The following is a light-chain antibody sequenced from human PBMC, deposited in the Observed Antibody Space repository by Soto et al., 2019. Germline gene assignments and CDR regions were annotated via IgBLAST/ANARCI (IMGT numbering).Light chain of an antibody. CDR2: DVS. CDR3: SSYTSSSTV. CDR1: SSDVGGYNY. J-gene: IGLJ7*01. V-gene: IGLV2-14*01. Sequence: QSALTQPASVSWSPGQSITISCTGTSSDVGGYNYVSWYQQHPGKAPKLMIYDVSNRPSGVSNRFSGSKSGNTASLTISGLQAEDEADYYCSSYTSSSTVFGGGTQLTVL.